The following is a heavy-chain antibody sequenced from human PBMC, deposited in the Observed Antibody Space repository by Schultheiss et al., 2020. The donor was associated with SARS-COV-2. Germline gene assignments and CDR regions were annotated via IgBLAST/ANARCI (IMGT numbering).Heavy chain of an antibody. CDR3: AREPYLTGTTRVDWFDP. Sequence: SQTLSLTCTVSGGSISSGSYYWSWIRQPAGKGLEWIGRIYTSGSTNYNPSLKSRVTMSVDTSKNQFSLKLSSVTAADTAVYYCAREPYLTGTTRVDWFDPWGQGTLVTVSS. CDR1: GGSISSGSYY. J-gene: IGHJ5*02. V-gene: IGHV4-61*02. CDR2: IYTSGST. D-gene: IGHD1-20*01.